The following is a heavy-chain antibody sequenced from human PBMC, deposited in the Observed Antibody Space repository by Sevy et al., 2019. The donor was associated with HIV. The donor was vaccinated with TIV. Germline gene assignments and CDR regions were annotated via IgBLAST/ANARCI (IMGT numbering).Heavy chain of an antibody. CDR3: ARDKRAVVVPSATFDY. V-gene: IGHV3-30-3*01. J-gene: IGHJ4*02. CDR1: GFTFSSYA. CDR2: ISYDGSNK. D-gene: IGHD2-2*01. Sequence: RGSLRLSCAASGFTFSSYAMHWVRQAPGKGLEWVAVISYDGSNKYYADSVKGRFTISRDNSKNTLYLQMNSLRAEDTAVYYCARDKRAVVVPSATFDYWGQGTLVTVSS.